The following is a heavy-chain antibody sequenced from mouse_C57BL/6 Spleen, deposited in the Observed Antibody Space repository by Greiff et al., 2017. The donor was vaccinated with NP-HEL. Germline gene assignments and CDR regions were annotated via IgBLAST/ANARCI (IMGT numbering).Heavy chain of an antibody. CDR2: IYPGSGNT. CDR1: GYTFTDYY. D-gene: IGHD2-4*01. V-gene: IGHV1-76*01. Sequence: QVQLKQSGAELVRPGASVKLSCKASGYTFTDYYINWVKQRPGQGLEWIARIYPGSGNTYYNEKFKGKATLTAEKSSSTAYMQLSSLTSEDSAVYFCARSRIYYDYDDAFYYAMDYWGQGTSVTVSS. CDR3: ARSRIYYDYDDAFYYAMDY. J-gene: IGHJ4*01.